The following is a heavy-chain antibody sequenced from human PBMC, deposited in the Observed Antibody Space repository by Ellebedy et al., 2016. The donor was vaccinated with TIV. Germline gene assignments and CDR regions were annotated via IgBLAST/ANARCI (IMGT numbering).Heavy chain of an antibody. D-gene: IGHD3-10*01. CDR3: ARQPPLNVMVRGVLYFDN. J-gene: IGHJ4*02. CDR2: IYTSGCT. CDR1: GGSISSYY. V-gene: IGHV4-4*07. Sequence: MPSETLSLTCTVSGGSISSYYWSWIRQPAGKGLEWIGRIYTSGCTYYTPSLKSRVTVSGDTSKNQFSLKLSSVTAADTAVYYCARQPPLNVMVRGVLYFDNWGQGTLVTVSS.